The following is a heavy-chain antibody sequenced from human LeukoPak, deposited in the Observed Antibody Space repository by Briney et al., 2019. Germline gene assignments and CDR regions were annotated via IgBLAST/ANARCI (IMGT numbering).Heavy chain of an antibody. Sequence: SETLSLTCTVSGVSISSGGYYWSWIRQHPGKGLEWIGYIYYSGSTYYNPSLKSRVTISVDTSKNQFSLKLSSVTAADTAVYYCARESPFWSGYLDYWGQGTLVTVSS. V-gene: IGHV4-31*03. CDR3: ARESPFWSGYLDY. CDR1: GVSISSGGYY. CDR2: IYYSGST. J-gene: IGHJ4*02. D-gene: IGHD3-3*01.